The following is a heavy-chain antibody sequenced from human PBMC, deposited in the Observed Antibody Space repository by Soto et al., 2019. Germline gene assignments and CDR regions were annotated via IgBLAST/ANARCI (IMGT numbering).Heavy chain of an antibody. CDR2: IVPMFGTS. D-gene: IGHD3-3*01. CDR3: NRGSEYDFWSGYL. CDR1: GGTYTRYA. J-gene: IGHJ4*02. Sequence: QERLVPSGAEVRKPGSSVKVSCKVTGGTYTRYAINWVRQAPGQGPEWMGGIVPMFGTSKYAQKFQGRVTITADTSTNIAYMELRSLRSEDTAVYYCNRGSEYDFWSGYLWGQGTLVSVSS. V-gene: IGHV1-69*06.